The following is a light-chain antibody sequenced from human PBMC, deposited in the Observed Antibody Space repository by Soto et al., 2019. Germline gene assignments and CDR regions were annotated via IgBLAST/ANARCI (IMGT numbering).Light chain of an antibody. Sequence: QSVLTQPPSVSGAPGQRVTISCTGSSSNIGAGYDVHWYQQLPGTAPKLLIYGHSNRPSGVPDRFSGSNSGTSASLAISGLQAGDEADYYCKSYLSSVGGGVFGGGTKLPVL. CDR3: KSYLSSVGGGV. CDR2: GHS. V-gene: IGLV1-40*01. J-gene: IGLJ2*01. CDR1: SSNIGAGYD.